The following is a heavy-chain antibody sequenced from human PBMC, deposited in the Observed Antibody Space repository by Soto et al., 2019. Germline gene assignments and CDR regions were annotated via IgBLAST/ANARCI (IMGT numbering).Heavy chain of an antibody. V-gene: IGHV4-61*01. J-gene: IGHJ6*02. D-gene: IGHD2-2*01. CDR2: IYYSGST. CDR3: AREPVGYCSSTSCRMYGMDV. Sequence: SETLSLTCTVSGGSVSSGSYYWSWIRQPPGKGLEWIGYIYYSGSTNYNPPLKSRVTISVDTSKNQLSMKLSSVTAADTAVYYCAREPVGYCSSTSCRMYGMDVWGQGTTVTVSS. CDR1: GGSVSSGSYY.